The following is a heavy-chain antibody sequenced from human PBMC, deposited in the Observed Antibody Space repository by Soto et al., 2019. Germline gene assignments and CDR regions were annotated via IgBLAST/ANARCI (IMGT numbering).Heavy chain of an antibody. Sequence: QVQLVQSGAEVKKPGSSVKVSCKASGGTFSSYAISWVRQAPGQGLEWMGGIIPIFGTANYAQKFQGRVTITADESTSTAYMELSSLGSEDTAVYYCARDGDIVATISGSYFDYWGQGTLVTVSS. CDR1: GGTFSSYA. J-gene: IGHJ4*02. CDR2: IIPIFGTA. V-gene: IGHV1-69*01. D-gene: IGHD5-12*01. CDR3: ARDGDIVATISGSYFDY.